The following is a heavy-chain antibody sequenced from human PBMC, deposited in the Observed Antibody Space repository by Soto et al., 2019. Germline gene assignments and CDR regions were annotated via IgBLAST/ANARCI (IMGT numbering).Heavy chain of an antibody. V-gene: IGHV3-48*03. CDR3: ARNKGDYEVY. CDR2: ISEGGGTI. J-gene: IGHJ4*02. D-gene: IGHD4-17*01. CDR1: GSTFSSYE. Sequence: XGSLRLSCLAAGSTFSSYEMNWVRQAPGKGLEWVSYISEGGGTIHYAGSVKGRFTISRNNAKNSLYLQMNSLRAEDTATYYCARNKGDYEVYWGQGTLVTVSS.